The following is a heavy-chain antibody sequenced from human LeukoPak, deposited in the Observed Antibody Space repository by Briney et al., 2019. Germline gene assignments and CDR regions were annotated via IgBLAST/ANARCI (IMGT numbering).Heavy chain of an antibody. J-gene: IGHJ4*02. CDR2: ISGSGIST. D-gene: IGHD3-10*01. CDR1: GFTFSSYA. Sequence: GGSLRLSCAASGFTFSSYAMSWVRQAPGKGLEWVSVISGSGISTYYVDSVKGRFTISRDNSKNTLYLQMNSLRAKDTAIYYCARSRVWYGSGSYSDYWGQGTLVTVSS. CDR3: ARSRVWYGSGSYSDY. V-gene: IGHV3-23*01.